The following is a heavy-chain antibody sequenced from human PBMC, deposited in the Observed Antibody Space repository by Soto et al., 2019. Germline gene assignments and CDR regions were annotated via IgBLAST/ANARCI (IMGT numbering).Heavy chain of an antibody. CDR3: ARRGLYCSGGICYYYYFDY. CDR1: GFTFSSYW. D-gene: IGHD2-15*01. V-gene: IGHV3-7*01. J-gene: IGHJ4*02. CDR2: IKQDGSEK. Sequence: GESLKISCAASGFTFSSYWMSWVRQAPGKGLEWVANIKQDGSEKYYVDSVKGRFTISRDNAKNSLYLQMNSLRAEDTAVYYCARRGLYCSGGICYYYYFDYWGQGTLVTVSS.